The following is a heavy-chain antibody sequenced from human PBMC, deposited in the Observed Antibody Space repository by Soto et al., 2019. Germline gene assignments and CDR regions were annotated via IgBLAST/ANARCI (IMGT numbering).Heavy chain of an antibody. Sequence: GESLKISCKGSGYSFTSYWIGWVRQMPGKGLEWMGIIYPGDSDTRYSPSFQGQVTISADKSISTAYLQWSSLKASDAAMYYCARQDREYCSSTSCYYYYGMDVWGQGTTVTVSS. CDR2: IYPGDSDT. CDR1: GYSFTSYW. D-gene: IGHD2-2*01. V-gene: IGHV5-51*01. J-gene: IGHJ6*02. CDR3: ARQDREYCSSTSCYYYYGMDV.